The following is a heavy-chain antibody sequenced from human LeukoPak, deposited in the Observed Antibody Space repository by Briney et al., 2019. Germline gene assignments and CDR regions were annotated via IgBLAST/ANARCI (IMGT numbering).Heavy chain of an antibody. CDR2: IFQTGTT. J-gene: IGHJ6*03. Sequence: SETLSLTCAVSGYSISSNYSWGWIRQPPGKGLEWIASIFQTGTTNYNPSLKSRVTISVDTSKNQFSLKLSSVSAADTAVYYCARARGTAIFGVVILDYYMDIWGKGATVTVSS. D-gene: IGHD3-3*01. V-gene: IGHV4-38-2*01. CDR1: GYSISSNYS. CDR3: ARARGTAIFGVVILDYYMDI.